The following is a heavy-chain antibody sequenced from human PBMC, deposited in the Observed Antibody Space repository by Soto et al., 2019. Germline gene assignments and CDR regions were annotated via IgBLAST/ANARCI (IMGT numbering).Heavy chain of an antibody. CDR1: GASVNSGSHS. CDR2: TSHSGDA. Sequence: QLQLHNSGSTLVKPSQTLSLTCAVSGASVNSGSHSWSWIRQTPGKGLEWIGLTSHSGDAFYKPSLQSRLTISGDRSKNLFSLRLTSVTAADTAIYYCATSPRGDYRRGAFDVWGQGTMVTVSS. D-gene: IGHD4-17*01. J-gene: IGHJ3*01. CDR3: ATSPRGDYRRGAFDV. V-gene: IGHV4-30-2*01.